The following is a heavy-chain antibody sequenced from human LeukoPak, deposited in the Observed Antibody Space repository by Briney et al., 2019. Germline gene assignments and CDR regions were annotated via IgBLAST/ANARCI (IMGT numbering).Heavy chain of an antibody. J-gene: IGHJ4*02. CDR2: ISGSGGST. D-gene: IGHD3-22*01. CDR3: AKEESLYYYDSSGYPN. CDR1: GFTFSSYA. V-gene: IGHV3-23*01. Sequence: GSLRLSCVASGFTFSSYAMSWVRQAPGKGLEWVSGISGSGGSTYYADSVKGRFTISRDNSKNTLFLQMNSLRAEDTAVYYCAKEESLYYYDSSGYPNWGQGTLVTVSS.